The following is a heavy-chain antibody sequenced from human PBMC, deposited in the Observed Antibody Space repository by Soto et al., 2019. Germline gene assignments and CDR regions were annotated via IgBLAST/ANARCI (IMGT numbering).Heavy chain of an antibody. D-gene: IGHD2-2*01. Sequence: SETLSLTCAVYGGSFSGYYWSWIRQPPGKGLEWIGEINHSGSTNYNPSLKSRVTISVDTSKNPFSLKLSSVTAADTAVYYCARATRGGDIVVVPDGVPAYYMDVWGKGTTVTVSS. CDR3: ARATRGGDIVVVPDGVPAYYMDV. V-gene: IGHV4-34*01. CDR2: INHSGST. J-gene: IGHJ6*03. CDR1: GGSFSGYY.